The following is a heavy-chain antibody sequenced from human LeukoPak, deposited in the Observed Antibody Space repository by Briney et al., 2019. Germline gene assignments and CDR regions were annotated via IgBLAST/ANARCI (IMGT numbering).Heavy chain of an antibody. Sequence: GGSLRLSCAASGFTFSSYGMHWVRQAPGKGLEWVAFIRYDGSNKYYADSVKGRFTISRDNSKNTLYLQMNSLRAEDTAVYYCAKELGRRFYYDFWSGYPIDYWGQGTLVTVSS. V-gene: IGHV3-30*02. CDR3: AKELGRRFYYDFWSGYPIDY. J-gene: IGHJ4*02. D-gene: IGHD3-3*01. CDR1: GFTFSSYG. CDR2: IRYDGSNK.